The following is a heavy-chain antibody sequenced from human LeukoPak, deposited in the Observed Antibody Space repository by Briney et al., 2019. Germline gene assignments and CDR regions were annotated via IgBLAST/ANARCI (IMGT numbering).Heavy chain of an antibody. CDR1: GFTFSSYG. CDR3: AKDPLTTVTNFYFDY. Sequence: GGSLRLSCAASGFTFSSYGMHWVRQAPGKGLEWVAVISYDGSNKYYADSVKGRFTISRDNSKNTLYLQMNSLIAEDTAVYYCAKDPLTTVTNFYFDYWGQGTLVTVSS. CDR2: ISYDGSNK. J-gene: IGHJ4*02. V-gene: IGHV3-30*18. D-gene: IGHD4-11*01.